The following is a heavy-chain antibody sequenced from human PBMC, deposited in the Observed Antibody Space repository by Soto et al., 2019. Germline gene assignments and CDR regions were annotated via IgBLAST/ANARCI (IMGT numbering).Heavy chain of an antibody. J-gene: IGHJ4*02. V-gene: IGHV4-39*01. CDR2: IHYSGST. Sequence: QLQLQESGPGLVKPSETLSLTCTVSGGSISSSGYYWGWIRQPPGKGLEWIGNIHYSGSTYYNPPIKSRVTISLDTSKNQFSLKLISVTAADTAVYYCARIGGGYDFDYWGQGTLVTVSS. CDR1: GGSISSSGYY. D-gene: IGHD5-12*01. CDR3: ARIGGGYDFDY.